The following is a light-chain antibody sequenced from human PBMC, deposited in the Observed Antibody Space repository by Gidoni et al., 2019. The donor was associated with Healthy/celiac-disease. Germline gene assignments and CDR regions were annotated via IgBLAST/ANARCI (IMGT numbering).Light chain of an antibody. CDR1: QRVSSSY. V-gene: IGKV3-20*01. J-gene: IGKJ4*01. CDR3: QQYGSSPLT. CDR2: GAS. Sequence: EIVLTQSPGTLSLSPGERATLSCRASQRVSSSYLAWYQQKPGQAPRLLIYGASSRATGIPDSCSGSGSGTDFTLTISRLEPEDFAVYYCQQYGSSPLTFXGXTKVEIK.